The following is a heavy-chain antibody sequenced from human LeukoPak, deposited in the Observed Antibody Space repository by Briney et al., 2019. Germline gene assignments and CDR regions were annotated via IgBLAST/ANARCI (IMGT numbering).Heavy chain of an antibody. CDR1: GGAISSLY. CDR3: ARAVVGATTNWFDP. D-gene: IGHD1-26*01. CDR2: IYSSGST. V-gene: IGHV4-59*11. Sequence: SESLSLTCTVSGGAISSLYWSWIRQPPGKGMEWIGYIYSSGSTNYNPSLKSRVTISVDTSKNQFSLKLSSVTAADTAVYYCARAVVGATTNWFDPWGQGTLVTVSS. J-gene: IGHJ5*02.